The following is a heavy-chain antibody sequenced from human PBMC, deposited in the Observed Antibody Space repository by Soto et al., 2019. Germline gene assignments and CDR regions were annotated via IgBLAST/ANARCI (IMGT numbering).Heavy chain of an antibody. V-gene: IGHV3-74*01. CDR3: ARDPLIGNTDYGLHV. J-gene: IGHJ6*02. Sequence: EVQLVESGGGLVQPGGSLRLSCAASGFTFSTYWMHWVRHPPGKGLVWVSRIKNDGSNTAYADSVKGRFTISRDNAKSTLYLQMNSLRAEDTAVYYCARDPLIGNTDYGLHVWGQGTTVSVAS. CDR1: GFTFSTYW. D-gene: IGHD1-7*01. CDR2: IKNDGSNT.